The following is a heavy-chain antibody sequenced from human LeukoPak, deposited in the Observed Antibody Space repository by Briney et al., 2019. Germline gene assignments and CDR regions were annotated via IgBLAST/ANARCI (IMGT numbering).Heavy chain of an antibody. CDR3: ARDRRITMVRGVHFDY. CDR2: INAGNGNT. Sequence: SVKVSCTASGYTFTSYAMHWVRQSPGQRLEWMGWINAGNGNTKYSQKFQGRVTITRDTSASTAYMELSSLRSEDTAVYYCARDRRITMVRGVHFDYWGQGTLVTVSS. J-gene: IGHJ4*02. D-gene: IGHD3-10*01. V-gene: IGHV1-3*01. CDR1: GYTFTSYA.